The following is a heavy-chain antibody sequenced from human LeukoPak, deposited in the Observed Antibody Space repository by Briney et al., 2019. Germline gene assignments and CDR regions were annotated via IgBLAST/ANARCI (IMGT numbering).Heavy chain of an antibody. D-gene: IGHD1-26*01. CDR1: GGSISGYY. V-gene: IGHV4-59*01. J-gene: IGHJ3*02. CDR2: IYYSGST. Sequence: SETLSLTCTVSGGSISGYYWSWIRQPPGKGLEWIGYIYYSGSTNYNPSLKSRVTISVDTSKNQFSLKLSSVTAADTAVYYCAMGGSHDAFDIWGQGTMVTVSS. CDR3: AMGGSHDAFDI.